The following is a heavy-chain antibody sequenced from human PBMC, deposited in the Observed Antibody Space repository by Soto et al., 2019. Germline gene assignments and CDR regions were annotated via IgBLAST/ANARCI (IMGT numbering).Heavy chain of an antibody. CDR3: ARDLGYCDSSGCVRNWFDP. Sequence: QVQQVQSGAEVKTPGASVKVSCRASGYSFRTHGISWVRQAPGQGLEWMGWISTYDDKTNFPQKFQGRITMTTDTSTSTAYMELRSLRSDDTAVYFCARDLGYCDSSGCVRNWFDPWGQGTLVTVSS. V-gene: IGHV1-18*01. CDR1: GYSFRTHG. J-gene: IGHJ5*02. CDR2: ISTYDDKT. D-gene: IGHD3-22*01.